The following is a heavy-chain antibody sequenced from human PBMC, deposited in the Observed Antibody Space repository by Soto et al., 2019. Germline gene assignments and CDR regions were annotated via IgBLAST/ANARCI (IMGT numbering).Heavy chain of an antibody. CDR2: ISSSGSTI. D-gene: IGHD2-15*01. V-gene: IGHV3-11*01. CDR3: ARPICSGGSCYSGMDV. CDR1: GFTFSDYY. Sequence: VGSLRFSCAASGFTFSDYYMSWIRQAPGKGLEWVSYISSSGSTIYYADSVKGRFTISRDNAENSLYLQMNSLRAEDTAVYYCARPICSGGSCYSGMDVWGQGTTVTVSS. J-gene: IGHJ6*02.